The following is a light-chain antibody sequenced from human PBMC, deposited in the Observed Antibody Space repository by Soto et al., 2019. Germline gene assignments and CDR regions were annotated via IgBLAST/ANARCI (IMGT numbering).Light chain of an antibody. V-gene: IGKV1-5*01. J-gene: IGKJ1*01. CDR2: DAS. Sequence: DIQISQFPSTLFASVGDSVTITCRASQSICSWLAWYQQKPGKAPKLLIYDASSFESGVPSRFSGSGSGTEFTLTISSLQPDDFATYYCQQYNSYSWTFGQGTKVDIK. CDR1: QSICSW. CDR3: QQYNSYSWT.